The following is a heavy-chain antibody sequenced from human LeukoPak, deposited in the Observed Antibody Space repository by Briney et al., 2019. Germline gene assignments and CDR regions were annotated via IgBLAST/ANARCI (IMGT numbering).Heavy chain of an antibody. CDR2: IIPIFGTA. J-gene: IGHJ4*02. V-gene: IGHV1-69*13. CDR3: ARSGYSSGWYYFDY. Sequence: ASVKVSCKASGGTFSRNAVSWVRQAPGQGLEWMGGIIPIFGTANYAQKFQGRVTITADESTSTAYMELSSLRSEDTAVYYCARSGYSSGWYYFDYWGQGTLVTVSS. D-gene: IGHD6-19*01. CDR1: GGTFSRNA.